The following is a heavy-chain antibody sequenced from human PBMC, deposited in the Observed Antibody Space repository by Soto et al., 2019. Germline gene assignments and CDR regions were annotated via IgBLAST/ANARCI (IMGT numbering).Heavy chain of an antibody. Sequence: QTLSLTCAISGESVSGHSAAWNWIRQSPSRGLEWLGRTYYRSKWYNDYPISVKGRITINPATSTNRFSLQLNSVTPEDTALYNWAREDGGECTYGSYYYFFYGMDVWGQGTTVTVSS. CDR3: AREDGGECTYGSYYYFFYGMDV. V-gene: IGHV6-1*01. CDR2: TYYRSKWYN. D-gene: IGHD3-10*01. CDR1: GESVSGHSAA. J-gene: IGHJ6*02.